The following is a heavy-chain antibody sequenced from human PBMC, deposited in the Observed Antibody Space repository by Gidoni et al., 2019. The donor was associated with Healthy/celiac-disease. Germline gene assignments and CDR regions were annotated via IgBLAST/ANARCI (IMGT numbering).Heavy chain of an antibody. CDR1: GGSISSDDYY. CDR2: IYYSGRT. D-gene: IGHD5-12*01. Sequence: QLQLQESGPGLVKPSQTLSLTGTVSGGSISSDDYYWSWIRQPPGQGLEWIGYIYYSGRTYYNPSLKSRVTISVDTSKNQFSLKLSSVTAADTAVYYCAGRPYTQRGYWFDPWGQGTLVTVSS. V-gene: IGHV4-30-4*01. CDR3: AGRPYTQRGYWFDP. J-gene: IGHJ5*02.